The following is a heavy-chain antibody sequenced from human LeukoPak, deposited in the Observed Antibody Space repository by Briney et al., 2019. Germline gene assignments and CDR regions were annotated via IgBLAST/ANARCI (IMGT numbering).Heavy chain of an antibody. CDR2: IRSKAYGGTT. CDR3: TRVGSSSSFDY. J-gene: IGHJ4*02. D-gene: IGHD6-6*01. V-gene: IGHV3-49*04. CDR1: GFTFGDYA. Sequence: PGRSLRLFCTASGFTFGDYAMSWVRQAPGKGLEWVGFIRSKAYGGTTEYAASVKGRFTISRDDSKSIAYLQMNSLKTEDTAVYYCTRVGSSSSFDYWGQGTLVTVSS.